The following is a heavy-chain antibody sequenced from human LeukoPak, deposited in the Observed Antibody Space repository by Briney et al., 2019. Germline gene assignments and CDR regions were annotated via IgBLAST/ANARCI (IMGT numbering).Heavy chain of an antibody. V-gene: IGHV3-7*01. CDR3: TSLSNSYGMDV. CDR2: IKQDGSEK. Sequence: GGSLRLSCAASGFGFSTSGMSWVRQAPGKGLEWVANIKQDGSEKYYVDSVKGRFTISRDNAKNSVYLQMNSLGDEDTAVYYCTSLSNSYGMDVWGQGTTATVSS. CDR1: GFGFSTSG. D-gene: IGHD2/OR15-2a*01. J-gene: IGHJ6*02.